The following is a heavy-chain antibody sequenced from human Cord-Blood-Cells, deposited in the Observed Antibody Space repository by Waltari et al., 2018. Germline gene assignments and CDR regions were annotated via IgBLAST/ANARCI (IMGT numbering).Heavy chain of an antibody. J-gene: IGHJ3*02. CDR2: MNPNSGNT. V-gene: IGHV1-8*03. CDR3: ARKVTYYDFWSGYWSAFDI. CDR1: GYTFTSYD. D-gene: IGHD3-3*01. Sequence: QVQLVQSGAEVKKPGASVKVSCKASGYTFTSYDINWVRQATVQGLEWMGWMNPNSGNTGYAQKFQGRVTITRNTSISTAYMELSSLRSEDTAVYYCARKVTYYDFWSGYWSAFDIWGQGTMVTVSS.